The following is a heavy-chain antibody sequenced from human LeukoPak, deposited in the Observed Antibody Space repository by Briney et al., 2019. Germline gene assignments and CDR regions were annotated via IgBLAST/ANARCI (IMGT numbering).Heavy chain of an antibody. CDR3: ARGRWSSGWFDY. CDR2: IYYSGST. V-gene: IGHV4-59*01. J-gene: IGHJ4*02. D-gene: IGHD6-19*01. Sequence: PSETLSLTRTVSGGSISSYYWNWIRQPPGKGLEWIGYIYYSGSTNYNPSLKSRVTISVDTSKNQFSLKLSSVTAADTAVYYCARGRWSSGWFDYWGQGTLVTVSS. CDR1: GGSISSYY.